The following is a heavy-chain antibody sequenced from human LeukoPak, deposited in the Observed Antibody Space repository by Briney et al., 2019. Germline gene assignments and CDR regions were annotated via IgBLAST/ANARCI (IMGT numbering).Heavy chain of an antibody. CDR1: GFTFSTYT. D-gene: IGHD3-10*01. Sequence: GGSLRLSCAASGFTFSTYTMNWVRQAPGKGLEWVSSISSSSSYIYYADSVKGRFTISRDNAKNSLYLQTDSLRAEDTAVYYCARGGRRSLDYWGQGTLVTVSS. CDR3: ARGGRRSLDY. CDR2: ISSSSSYI. V-gene: IGHV3-21*01. J-gene: IGHJ4*02.